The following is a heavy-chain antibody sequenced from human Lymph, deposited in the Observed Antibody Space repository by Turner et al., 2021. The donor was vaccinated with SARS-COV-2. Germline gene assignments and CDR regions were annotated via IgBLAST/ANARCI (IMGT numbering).Heavy chain of an antibody. J-gene: IGHJ6*02. D-gene: IGHD4-17*01. Sequence: QVQLVQSGAEVKRPGASVKVSCNASGSIFTGYYMHWVRQAPGQGLEWMGWINPNSGGTNYAQKFQGRVTMTRDTSISTAYMEVSRLRSDDTAVYYCARDTRGDYSYYYDGMDVWGQGTTVTVSS. CDR1: GSIFTGYY. V-gene: IGHV1-2*02. CDR3: ARDTRGDYSYYYDGMDV. CDR2: INPNSGGT.